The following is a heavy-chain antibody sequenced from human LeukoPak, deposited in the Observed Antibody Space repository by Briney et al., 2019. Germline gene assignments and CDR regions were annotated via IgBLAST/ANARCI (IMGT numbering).Heavy chain of an antibody. J-gene: IGHJ4*02. CDR3: VRDLFFAAAEREGDDY. Sequence: GASVKVSCEASGYGFTVYFMHWVRQAPGQGLEWMGWINPDSGGTNYAQKFRGRVTLTRDTSIYTAYMELSRLRSDDTAVYYCVRDLFFAAAEREGDDYWGQGTLVTVSS. CDR2: INPDSGGT. V-gene: IGHV1-2*02. CDR1: GYGFTVYF. D-gene: IGHD6-13*01.